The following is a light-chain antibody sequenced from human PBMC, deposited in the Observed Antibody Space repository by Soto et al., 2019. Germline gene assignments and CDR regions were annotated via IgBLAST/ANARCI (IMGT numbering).Light chain of an antibody. V-gene: IGKV1-39*01. CDR2: AAS. Sequence: DIPMTQSPSSLSASVGDRVTITCRASQSISSYLNWYQQKPGKAPKLLIYAASSLQSGVPSRFSGSGSGIDFTLTISSLQPEDFATYYCQQSYSTPFTFGPGTKVDIK. J-gene: IGKJ3*01. CDR1: QSISSY. CDR3: QQSYSTPFT.